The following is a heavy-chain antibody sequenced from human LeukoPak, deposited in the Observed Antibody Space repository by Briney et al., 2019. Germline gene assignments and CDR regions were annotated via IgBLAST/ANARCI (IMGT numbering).Heavy chain of an antibody. V-gene: IGHV4-34*01. Sequence: SETLSLTCAVYGGSFSGYYWSWIRQPPGKGLEWIGEINHSGSTNYNPSLKSRVTISVDTSKNQFSLKLSSVTAADTAVYYCAREGATVVTPSHAFDIWGQGTMVTVSS. CDR2: INHSGST. J-gene: IGHJ3*02. D-gene: IGHD4-23*01. CDR1: GGSFSGYY. CDR3: AREGATVVTPSHAFDI.